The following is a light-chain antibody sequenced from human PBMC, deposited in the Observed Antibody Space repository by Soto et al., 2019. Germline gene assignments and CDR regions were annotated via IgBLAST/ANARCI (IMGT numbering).Light chain of an antibody. J-gene: IGLJ2*01. Sequence: QLVLTQSPSASASLGASVKLTCTLSSGHSSYAIAWHQQQPEKGPRYLMKLNSDGSHSKGDGIPDRFSGSSSGAERYLTISSLQSEAAADYYCQTWDTGIRVFGGGTKLTVL. CDR1: SGHSSYA. CDR2: LNSDGSH. CDR3: QTWDTGIRV. V-gene: IGLV4-69*01.